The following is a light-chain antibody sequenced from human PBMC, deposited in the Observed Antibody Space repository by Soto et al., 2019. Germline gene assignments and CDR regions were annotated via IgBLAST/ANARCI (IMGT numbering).Light chain of an antibody. V-gene: IGKV1-12*01. Sequence: DIQMTQSPSSVSASVGDRVTIPCRASQGITSWLAWYQQKPGKAPKLLIYAASTLQSGVPSRFSGSGSGTDFTLTISSLETEDFAVYYCQQRSNWTITFGQGTRLEIK. CDR2: AAS. CDR1: QGITSW. CDR3: QQRSNWTIT. J-gene: IGKJ5*01.